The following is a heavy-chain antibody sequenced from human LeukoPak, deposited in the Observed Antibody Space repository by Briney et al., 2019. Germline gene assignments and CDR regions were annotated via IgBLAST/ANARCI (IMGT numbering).Heavy chain of an antibody. CDR2: ISGSGGST. Sequence: GGSLRLSCAASGFPFSRYAMSWVRQAPGKGLEWVSAISGSGGSTYYADSVKGRFTISRDNSKNTLYLQMNSLRAEDTAVYYCAKDSLVSVYYYDSSGYYHWGQGTLVTVSS. V-gene: IGHV3-23*01. D-gene: IGHD3-22*01. CDR1: GFPFSRYA. CDR3: AKDSLVSVYYYDSSGYYH. J-gene: IGHJ5*02.